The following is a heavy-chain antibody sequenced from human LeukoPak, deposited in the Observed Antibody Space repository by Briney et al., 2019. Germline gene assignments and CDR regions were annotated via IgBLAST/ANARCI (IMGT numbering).Heavy chain of an antibody. CDR2: IYTSGST. CDR3: ARVDWNDYHYYYMDV. J-gene: IGHJ6*03. CDR1: GGSISSGSYY. D-gene: IGHD1-1*01. Sequence: PSETLSLTCTVSGGSISSGSYYWSWIRQPAGKGLEWIGRIYTSGSTNYNPSLKSRVTISVDTSKNQFSLKLSSVTAADTAVYYCARVDWNDYHYYYMDVWGKGTTVTISS. V-gene: IGHV4-61*02.